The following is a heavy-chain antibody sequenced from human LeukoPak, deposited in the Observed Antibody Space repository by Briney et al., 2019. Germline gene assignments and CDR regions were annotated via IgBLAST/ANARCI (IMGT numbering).Heavy chain of an antibody. D-gene: IGHD5-18*01. J-gene: IGHJ3*02. Sequence: SETLSLTCTVSGGSISSGDYYWGWVRQSPGKGLEWIGYIYYSGSTDYNPSLKSRVTISVDTSKNQFSLKLSSVTAADTAAYYCARGYSDAFDIWGQGTMVTVSS. V-gene: IGHV4-61*08. CDR2: IYYSGST. CDR1: GGSISSGDYY. CDR3: ARGYSDAFDI.